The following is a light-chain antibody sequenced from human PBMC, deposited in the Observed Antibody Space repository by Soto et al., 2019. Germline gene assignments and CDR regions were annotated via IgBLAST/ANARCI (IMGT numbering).Light chain of an antibody. V-gene: IGKV1-5*01. Sequence: DRVSMRCLASQSMSSWLACYEQKPGKAPKPVIYDASSLESGVPSRFSGSGSGTEFTLTISSLQPDDFATYYCQQYNSYSVTFGQGTRLEI. CDR3: QQYNSYSVT. J-gene: IGKJ5*01. CDR1: QSMSSW. CDR2: DAS.